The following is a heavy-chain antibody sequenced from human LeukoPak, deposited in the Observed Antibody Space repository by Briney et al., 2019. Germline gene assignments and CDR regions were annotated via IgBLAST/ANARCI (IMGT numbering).Heavy chain of an antibody. CDR1: GFTFSSYA. Sequence: PGGSLRLSCAASGFTFSSYAMSWVRQAPGKGLEWVSAISGSGGSTYYADSVKGRFTISRDNAKNSLYLQMNSLRAEDTAVYYCARVTVAATPNYLGQGTLVTVSS. D-gene: IGHD2-15*01. J-gene: IGHJ4*02. V-gene: IGHV3-23*01. CDR3: ARVTVAATPNY. CDR2: ISGSGGST.